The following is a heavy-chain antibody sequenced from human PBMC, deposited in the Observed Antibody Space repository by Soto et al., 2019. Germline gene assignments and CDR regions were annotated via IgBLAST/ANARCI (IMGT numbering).Heavy chain of an antibody. D-gene: IGHD3-3*01. CDR3: ARINDFWSGYPMDV. Sequence: SETLSLTCTVSGGSISSYYWSGIRQPPGKGLEWIGYIYYSGSTNYNPSLKSRVTISVDTSKNQFSLKLSSVTAADTAVYYCARINDFWSGYPMDVWGQGTTVTVSS. J-gene: IGHJ6*02. V-gene: IGHV4-59*01. CDR1: GGSISSYY. CDR2: IYYSGST.